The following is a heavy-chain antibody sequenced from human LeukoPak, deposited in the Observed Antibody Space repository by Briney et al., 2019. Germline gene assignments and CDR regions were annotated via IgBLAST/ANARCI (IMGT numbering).Heavy chain of an antibody. CDR1: GFTFDDYG. Sequence: PGGSLRLSCAASGFTFDDYGMSWVRQVAGKGLEWVATIKQDVSEKYYVDSVKGRFTISRDDAKNTLYLQMNSLRAEDTAVYYCARCGYRSAYGWGGGYYYYFMDVWGNGTTVTVSS. D-gene: IGHD5-18*01. CDR3: ARCGYRSAYGWGGGYYYYFMDV. CDR2: IKQDVSEK. J-gene: IGHJ6*03. V-gene: IGHV3-7*01.